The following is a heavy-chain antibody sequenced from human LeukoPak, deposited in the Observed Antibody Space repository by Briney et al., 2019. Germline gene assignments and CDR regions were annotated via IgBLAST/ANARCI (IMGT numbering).Heavy chain of an antibody. Sequence: GGSLRLSCAASGFTFSSYGMHWVRQAPGKGLEWVAVIWYDGSNKYYADSVKGRFAISRDNSKNTLYLQMNSLRAEDTAVYYCATAPAITIFGVVIIPPWYFDYWGQGTLVTVSS. D-gene: IGHD3-3*01. CDR2: IWYDGSNK. CDR3: ATAPAITIFGVVIIPPWYFDY. CDR1: GFTFSSYG. J-gene: IGHJ4*02. V-gene: IGHV3-30*02.